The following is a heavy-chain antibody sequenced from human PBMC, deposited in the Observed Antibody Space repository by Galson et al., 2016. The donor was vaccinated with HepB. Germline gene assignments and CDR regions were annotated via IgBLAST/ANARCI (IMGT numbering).Heavy chain of an antibody. Sequence: SLRLSCAGSGFTFRSYSMNWVRQAPGKGLEWVSYISSSSDSIHYADSVKGRLTISRDNVKNSLYLQMNSLRDEDTAVYYCARDLNYYDSSGYDWGIDFWGQGTLVTVSS. V-gene: IGHV3-48*02. CDR2: ISSSSDSI. J-gene: IGHJ4*02. CDR3: ARDLNYYDSSGYDWGIDF. CDR1: GFTFRSYS. D-gene: IGHD3-22*01.